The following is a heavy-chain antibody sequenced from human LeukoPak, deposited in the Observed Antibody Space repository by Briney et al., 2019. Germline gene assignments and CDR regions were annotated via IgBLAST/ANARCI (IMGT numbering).Heavy chain of an antibody. D-gene: IGHD1-26*01. CDR1: GFTFSDAW. CDR2: SNTDGGTT. V-gene: IGHV3-15*01. Sequence: GGSLRLSCAASGFTFSDAWMKSNTDGGTTDYAAPVKGRFTISRDDSENTVHLQMDGLKTDDTAVYYCAQQGSWEHCFDYWGQGILATVSS. CDR3: AQQGSWEHCFDY. J-gene: IGHJ4*02.